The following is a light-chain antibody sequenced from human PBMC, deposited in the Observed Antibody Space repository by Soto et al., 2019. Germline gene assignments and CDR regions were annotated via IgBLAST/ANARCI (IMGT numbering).Light chain of an antibody. CDR1: QSFRSNY. CDR3: QQYDRIPGFT. J-gene: IGKJ4*01. CDR2: AVS. V-gene: IGKV3-20*01. Sequence: EIVLTQSPGTLSLSPGETATLSCRASQSFRSNYLAWYQQRPGQAPRLLIYAVSSRASGIPDRFSGSVSGPDFTLTISRLEPEDSAVYYCQQYDRIPGFTFGGGTKVEI.